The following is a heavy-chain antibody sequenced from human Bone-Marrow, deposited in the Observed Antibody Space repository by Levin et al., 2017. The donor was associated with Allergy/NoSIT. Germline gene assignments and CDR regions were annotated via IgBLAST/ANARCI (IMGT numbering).Heavy chain of an antibody. CDR3: ATMSGPTYYYALDV. CDR2: IYSGVNT. D-gene: IGHD3-16*01. CDR1: GFTISDNY. J-gene: IGHJ6*02. Sequence: PGGSLRLSCAGSGFTISDNYMSWVRQAPGKGLEWVAVIYSGVNTYYPDSVKGRFTISRDSAKNTLYLQMNSLRGEDAAVYSCATMSGPTYYYALDVWGQGTTVTVSS. V-gene: IGHV3-53*01.